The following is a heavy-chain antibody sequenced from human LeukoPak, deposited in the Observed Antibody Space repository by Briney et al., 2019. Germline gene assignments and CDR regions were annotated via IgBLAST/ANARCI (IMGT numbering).Heavy chain of an antibody. CDR2: ISSGSSTI. J-gene: IGHJ4*02. V-gene: IGHV3-48*02. CDR1: GFTVSNNY. Sequence: PGGSLRLSCAVSGFTVSNNYMSWVRQAPGEGLEWVSYISSGSSTISYADSVNGRFSISRDNAKNSLYLQMNSLRDEDTAVYYCARARSGYYFDYWGQGALVTVSS. D-gene: IGHD3-22*01. CDR3: ARARSGYYFDY.